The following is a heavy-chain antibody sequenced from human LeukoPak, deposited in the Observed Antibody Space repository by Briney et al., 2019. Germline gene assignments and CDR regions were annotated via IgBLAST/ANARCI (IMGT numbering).Heavy chain of an antibody. CDR2: ISSSSSYI. D-gene: IGHD3-22*01. CDR3: ARDSSPTYYYDSSGYAYAFDI. J-gene: IGHJ3*02. Sequence: GGSLRLSCAASGFTFSSYSMNWVRQAPGKGLEWVSSISSSSSYIYYADSVKGRFTISRDNAKNSLYLQMNSLRAEDTAVYYCARDSSPTYYYDSSGYAYAFDIWGQGTMVTVSS. V-gene: IGHV3-21*01. CDR1: GFTFSSYS.